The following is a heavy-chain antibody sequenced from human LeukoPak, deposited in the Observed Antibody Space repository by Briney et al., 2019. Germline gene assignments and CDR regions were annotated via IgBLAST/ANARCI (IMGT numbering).Heavy chain of an antibody. V-gene: IGHV5-51*01. D-gene: IGHD1-14*01. CDR3: ARQAGSGA. CDR2: IFPGDSDT. J-gene: IGHJ5*02. CDR1: GYIFTSYW. Sequence: GESLKISRKASGYIFTSYWIAWVRQMPGKGLQWIGIIFPGDSDTRYSPSFQGQVTISADKSINTAYLQWSSLKASDTATYYCARQAGSGAWGQGTLVTVSP.